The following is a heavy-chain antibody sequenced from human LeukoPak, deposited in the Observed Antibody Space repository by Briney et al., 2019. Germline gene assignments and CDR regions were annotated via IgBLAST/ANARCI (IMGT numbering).Heavy chain of an antibody. CDR1: GITFTNAW. J-gene: IGHJ6*04. V-gene: IGHV3-66*01. D-gene: IGHD3-10*02. Sequence: GGSLRLSCAASGITFTNAWLTWVRQAPGEGLEWVSVIYSGGSTYYADSVKGRFTISRDNSKNTLYLQMNSLRAEDTAVYYCAELGITMIGGVWGKGTTVTISS. CDR3: AELGITMIGGV. CDR2: IYSGGST.